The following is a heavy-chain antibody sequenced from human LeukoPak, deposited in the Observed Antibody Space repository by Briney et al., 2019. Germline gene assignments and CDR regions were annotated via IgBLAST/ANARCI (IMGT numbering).Heavy chain of an antibody. J-gene: IGHJ6*04. CDR2: INADGSST. CDR3: AGQRNYYYGMDV. CDR1: GFTFSSYW. Sequence: GGSLRLSCAASGFTFSSYWMHWVRQAPGKGLVWVSRINADGSSTSYADSVKGRFSISRDNAKNTLYLQMNSLRVEDTDVYYCAGQRNYYYGMDVWGKGTMVTVSS. V-gene: IGHV3-74*01.